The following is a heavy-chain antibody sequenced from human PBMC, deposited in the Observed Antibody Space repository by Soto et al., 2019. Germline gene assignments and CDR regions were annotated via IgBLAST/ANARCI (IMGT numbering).Heavy chain of an antibody. J-gene: IGHJ3*01. CDR2: IYGDDEK. D-gene: IGHD1-26*01. CDR3: AQSKWELLRAFEV. Sequence: QITLKESGPTLVKPTQTLTLTCTFSGFSLSASEVGVGWIRQPPGKALEWLALIYGDDEKLYSPSLKSRLTITTDTAKNQVVLTMTKMDPVDTATYYCAQSKWELLRAFEVWGQGTKVTVSS. CDR1: GFSLSASEVG. V-gene: IGHV2-5*02.